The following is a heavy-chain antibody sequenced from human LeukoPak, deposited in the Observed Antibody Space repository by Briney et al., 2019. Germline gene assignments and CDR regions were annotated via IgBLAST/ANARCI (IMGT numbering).Heavy chain of an antibody. CDR3: AKDISQVDYYYYYGMDV. CDR2: ISWISGSI. Sequence: GGSLRLSCAASGFTFDDYAMHWVRQARGKGLEWVSGISWISGSIGYADSVKGRFTISRDNAKNSLYLQMNSLRAEDTALYYCAKDISQVDYYYYYGMDVWGQGTTVTVSS. J-gene: IGHJ6*02. CDR1: GFTFDDYA. V-gene: IGHV3-9*01.